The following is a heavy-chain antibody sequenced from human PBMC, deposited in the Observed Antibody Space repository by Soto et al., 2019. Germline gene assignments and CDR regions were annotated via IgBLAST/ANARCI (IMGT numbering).Heavy chain of an antibody. J-gene: IGHJ6*02. V-gene: IGHV1-69*13. Sequence: SVKVSCKAAGGTFSSYAISGGRQAPGQGLEWMGGIIPIFGTPNYAQNFQGRATITADESTSTAYMELSSLRSEDTAVYYCARGGRYCSGTSCSYGMDVWGQGTTVTVSS. CDR1: GGTFSSYA. CDR3: ARGGRYCSGTSCSYGMDV. D-gene: IGHD2-2*01. CDR2: IIPIFGTP.